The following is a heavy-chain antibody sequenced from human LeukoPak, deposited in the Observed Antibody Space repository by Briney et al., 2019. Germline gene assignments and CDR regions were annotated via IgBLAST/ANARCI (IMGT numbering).Heavy chain of an antibody. J-gene: IGHJ6*02. CDR1: GGSISSSSYY. V-gene: IGHV4-39*07. CDR2: IYYSGST. CDR3: ARDDVVVAASYYYGMDV. D-gene: IGHD2-15*01. Sequence: SETLSLTCTVSGGSISSSSYYWGWIRQPPGKGLEWIGSIYYSGSTYYNPSLKSRVTISVDTSKNQFSLKLSSVTAADTAVYYCARDDVVVAASYYYGMDVWGQGTTVTVSS.